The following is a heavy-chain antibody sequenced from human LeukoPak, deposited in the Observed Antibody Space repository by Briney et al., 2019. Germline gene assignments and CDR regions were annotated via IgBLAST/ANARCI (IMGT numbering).Heavy chain of an antibody. V-gene: IGHV3-73*01. D-gene: IGHD3-22*01. CDR1: GFTFSGSA. CDR3: TRLDYYDSSGYYDDAFDI. Sequence: GGSLRLSCAASGFTFSGSAMHWVRQASGKGLEWVGRIRSKANSYATAYAASVKGRFTISRDDSKNTAYLQMNSLKTEDTAVYYCTRLDYYDSSGYYDDAFDIWGQGTMVTVSS. J-gene: IGHJ3*02. CDR2: IRSKANSYAT.